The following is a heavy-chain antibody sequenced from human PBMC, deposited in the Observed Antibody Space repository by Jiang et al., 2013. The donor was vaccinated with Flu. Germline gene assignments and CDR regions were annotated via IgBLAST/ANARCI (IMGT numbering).Heavy chain of an antibody. Sequence: GESLRLSCAASGFTFSDAWMSWVRQSPGKGLEWVGRIKTKTEGGTADYAAPVKGRFTISRDDSNNTLYLQMNSLTTEDTGVYYCTTQLPRRMAQVWFGGGVGLDYWGQGILVTVSS. CDR1: GFTFSDAW. J-gene: IGHJ4*02. D-gene: IGHD3-10*01. V-gene: IGHV3-15*05. CDR2: IKTKTEGGTA. CDR3: TTQLPRRMAQVWFGGGVGLDY.